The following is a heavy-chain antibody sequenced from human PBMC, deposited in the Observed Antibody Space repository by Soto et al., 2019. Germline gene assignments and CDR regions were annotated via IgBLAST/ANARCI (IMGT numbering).Heavy chain of an antibody. Sequence: QVQLRESGPGLVKPSQTLSLTCSVSGASVAGGSYYWSWVRQPPGKGLEWIGYIPSRGRPFYNLLLTSRGIISADTSKNQLSLQLTSVTAADTAVYYCARDTYSGYDFGLWGQGTLVTVSS. V-gene: IGHV4-30-4*01. D-gene: IGHD5-12*01. CDR2: IPSRGRP. CDR1: GASVAGGSYY. J-gene: IGHJ5*02. CDR3: ARDTYSGYDFGL.